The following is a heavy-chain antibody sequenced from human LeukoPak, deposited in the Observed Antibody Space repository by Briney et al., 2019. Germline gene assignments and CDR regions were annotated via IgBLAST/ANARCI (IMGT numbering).Heavy chain of an antibody. CDR3: AKNGGYSYGPAGYFHMDV. CDR1: GGSISSYY. J-gene: IGHJ6*03. Sequence: SETLPLTCTVSGGSISSYYWSWIRQPAGKGLEWIGRIYTSGSTNYNPSLKSRVTVSVDTTKNQFSLKLSSVTAADTAIYYCAKNGGYSYGPAGYFHMDVWGKGTTVTVSS. V-gene: IGHV4-4*07. CDR2: IYTSGST. D-gene: IGHD5-18*01.